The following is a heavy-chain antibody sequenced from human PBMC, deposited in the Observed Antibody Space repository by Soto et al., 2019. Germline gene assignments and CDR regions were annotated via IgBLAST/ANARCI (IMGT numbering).Heavy chain of an antibody. J-gene: IGHJ6*02. D-gene: IGHD1-1*01. Sequence: SVQVSCKGCGGTFSSYSFSWVRQAPGQGLEWMGGSIPIFGTANYAQKFQGRVTITADESTSTAYMELSSLRSEDTAVYYCARSCRGPRGYPLYGMDVWGQGTTVTVSS. V-gene: IGHV1-69*13. CDR3: ARSCRGPRGYPLYGMDV. CDR1: GGTFSSYS. CDR2: SIPIFGTA.